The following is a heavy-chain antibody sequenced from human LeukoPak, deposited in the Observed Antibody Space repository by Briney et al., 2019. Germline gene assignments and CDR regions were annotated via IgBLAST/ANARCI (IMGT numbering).Heavy chain of an antibody. Sequence: GGSLRLSCAASGFTFSSYSMDWVRQAPGKGLEWVSSISSSSSYIYYADSVKGRFTISRDNAKNSLYLQMNSLRAEDTAVYYCARDKMATIKSPFDYWGQGTLVTVSS. CDR2: ISSSSSYI. J-gene: IGHJ4*02. CDR3: ARDKMATIKSPFDY. V-gene: IGHV3-21*01. D-gene: IGHD5-12*01. CDR1: GFTFSSYS.